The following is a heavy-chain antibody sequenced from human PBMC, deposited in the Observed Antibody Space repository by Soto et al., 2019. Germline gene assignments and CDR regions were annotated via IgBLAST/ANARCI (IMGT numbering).Heavy chain of an antibody. D-gene: IGHD3-3*01. CDR3: ARPYDFWSGGPFDF. V-gene: IGHV1-3*01. J-gene: IGHJ4*02. CDR1: GYTFTSYA. Sequence: QVQLVQSGAEVKKPGASVKVSCKASGYTFTSYAMHWVRQAPGQRLEWMGWINAGNGNTKYSQKFQGRVTITRDTAASTAYMELSSLRSEDTAVYYCARPYDFWSGGPFDFWGQGTLVTVSS. CDR2: INAGNGNT.